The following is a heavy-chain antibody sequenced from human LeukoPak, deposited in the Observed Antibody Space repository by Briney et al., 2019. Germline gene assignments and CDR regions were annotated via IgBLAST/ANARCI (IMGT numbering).Heavy chain of an antibody. V-gene: IGHV3-7*04. Sequence: PAGSLRLSCVASKCAVRGNWINLVRQALMKGLEWVANIKQDGSEKYYVDSVKGRFTISRDNAKNSLYLQMNSLRAEDTAVYYCARGNVVFDYWGQGTLVTVSS. CDR3: ARGNVVFDY. D-gene: IGHD2-15*01. J-gene: IGHJ4*02. CDR2: IKQDGSEK. CDR1: KCAVRGNW.